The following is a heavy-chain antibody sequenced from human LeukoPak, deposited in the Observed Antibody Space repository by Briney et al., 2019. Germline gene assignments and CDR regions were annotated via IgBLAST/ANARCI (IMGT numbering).Heavy chain of an antibody. Sequence: ASVKVSCKASGYTFTGYYMHWVRQAPGQGLEWMGWINPNSGGTNYAQKFQGRVTMTRDTSISTAYMELSRLRSDDTAVYYCARDYYNILTGYYAGFDYWGQGTLVTVSS. CDR2: INPNSGGT. J-gene: IGHJ4*02. CDR3: ARDYYNILTGYYAGFDY. V-gene: IGHV1-2*02. D-gene: IGHD3-9*01. CDR1: GYTFTGYY.